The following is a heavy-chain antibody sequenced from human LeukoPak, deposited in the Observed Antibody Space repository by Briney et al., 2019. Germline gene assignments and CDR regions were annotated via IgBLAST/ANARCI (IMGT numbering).Heavy chain of an antibody. CDR3: ARGYEGGRIDY. D-gene: IGHD5-12*01. Sequence: SETLSLTCAVYGGSFSGYYWGWIRQPPGKGLEWIGEINHSGSTNYNPSLKSRVTISVDTSKNQFSLKLSSVTAADTAVYYCARGYEGGRIDYWGQGTLVTVSS. CDR2: INHSGST. CDR1: GGSFSGYY. J-gene: IGHJ4*02. V-gene: IGHV4-34*01.